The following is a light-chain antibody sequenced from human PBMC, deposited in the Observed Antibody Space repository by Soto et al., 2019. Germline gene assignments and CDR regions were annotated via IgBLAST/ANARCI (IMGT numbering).Light chain of an antibody. Sequence: SYELTQPPSVSVAPGKTARITCGGNNIGSKSVHWYQQKPGQAPVLVIYYDSDRPSGIPERFSGSNSGNTATLTISRVEAGDEAEYYCQVWDSSSDHPVFGGGTKLTV. CDR1: NIGSKS. J-gene: IGLJ2*01. V-gene: IGLV3-21*04. CDR3: QVWDSSSDHPV. CDR2: YDS.